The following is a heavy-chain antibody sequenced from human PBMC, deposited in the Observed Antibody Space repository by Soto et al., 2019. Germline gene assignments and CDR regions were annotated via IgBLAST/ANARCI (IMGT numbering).Heavy chain of an antibody. Sequence: QVQLQESGPGLVKPSETLSLTCTVSGGSISSYYWSWIRQPPGKGLEWIGYIYYSGSTNYNPSLRRRVTISVDTSKNQFSLKLSSVTAADTAVYYWLSSSLDGDLNWFDPWGQGTLVTVSS. V-gene: IGHV4-59*08. D-gene: IGHD4-17*01. J-gene: IGHJ5*02. CDR2: IYYSGST. CDR1: GGSISSYY. CDR3: LSSSLDGDLNWFDP.